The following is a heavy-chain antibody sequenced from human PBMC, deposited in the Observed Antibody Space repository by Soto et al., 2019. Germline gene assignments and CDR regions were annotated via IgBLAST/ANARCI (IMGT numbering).Heavy chain of an antibody. Sequence: GASVKVSCKASGGTFRSYAISWVRQAPGQGLEWMGGIIPIFGTANYAQKFQGRVTITADESTSTAYMELSSLRSEDTAVYYCARTPEEEMAFDYWGQGTLVTSPQ. CDR3: ARTPEEEMAFDY. CDR2: IIPIFGTA. V-gene: IGHV1-69*13. J-gene: IGHJ4*02. CDR1: GGTFRSYA.